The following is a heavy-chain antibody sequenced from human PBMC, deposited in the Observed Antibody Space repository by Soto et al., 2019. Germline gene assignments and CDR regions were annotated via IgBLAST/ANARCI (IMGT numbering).Heavy chain of an antibody. CDR1: GFTVSSNH. D-gene: IGHD3-3*01. CDR3: ARDLVTIFDNYTRDD. CDR2: IKQDGSEK. J-gene: IGHJ4*02. Sequence: PGGSLRLSCAASGFTVSSNHMSWVRQAPGKGLEWVANIKQDGSEKYYVDSVKGRFTISRDNAKNSLYLQMNSLRAEDTAVYYCARDLVTIFDNYTRDDWGQGTLVTVAS. V-gene: IGHV3-7*01.